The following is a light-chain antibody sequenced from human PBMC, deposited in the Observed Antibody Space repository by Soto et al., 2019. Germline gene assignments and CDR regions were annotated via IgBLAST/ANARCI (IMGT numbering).Light chain of an antibody. Sequence: QSVRTQPASVSGSPRQSITISCTGASSDVGSYTYVSWYQQHPGKAPKLMIYEVNNRPSGVSNRFSGSKSGNTASLTISGLQAEDEADYYCSSYTSSSTLYVFGTGTKVTVL. CDR2: EVN. CDR3: SSYTSSSTLYV. V-gene: IGLV2-14*01. J-gene: IGLJ1*01. CDR1: SSDVGSYTY.